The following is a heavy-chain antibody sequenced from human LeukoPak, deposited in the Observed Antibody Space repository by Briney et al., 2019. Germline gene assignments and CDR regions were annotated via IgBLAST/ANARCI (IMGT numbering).Heavy chain of an antibody. CDR1: GFTFSSYS. V-gene: IGHV3-21*01. D-gene: IGHD3-10*01. Sequence: GGSLRLSCAASGFTFSSYSMNWVRQTPGKGLEWVSSISSSSSYIYYADSVKGRFTISRDNAKNSLYLQMNSLRAEDTAVYYCAREALYYPTEYFQHWGQGTQVTVSS. CDR2: ISSSSSYI. J-gene: IGHJ1*01. CDR3: AREALYYPTEYFQH.